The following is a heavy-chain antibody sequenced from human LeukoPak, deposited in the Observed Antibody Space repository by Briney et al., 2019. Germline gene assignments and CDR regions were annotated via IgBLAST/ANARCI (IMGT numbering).Heavy chain of an antibody. CDR3: ARANKNYFDY. J-gene: IGHJ4*02. D-gene: IGHD1/OR15-1a*01. CDR2: IVPNNGDT. V-gene: IGHV1-2*02. CDR1: GYTFTGYY. Sequence: GASVKVSCKTSGYTFTGYYLHWVRQAPGQGLEWMGWIVPNNGDTHYAQKFQGRVALTRATSISTSFMDLSSLRSDDTAIYYCARANKNYFDYWGQGTLVTVSS.